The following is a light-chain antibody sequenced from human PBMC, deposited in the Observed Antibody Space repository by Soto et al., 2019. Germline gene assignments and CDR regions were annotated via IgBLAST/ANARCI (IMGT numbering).Light chain of an antibody. CDR3: LQDYSFPLT. Sequence: AIQMTQSPSSLSASVGGRVTITCRASQGIRDALGWYQQKPGKAPKLLIYDASSLQSGVPSRFSGSGSGSLFTLTISSLQPEDFATYYCLQDYSFPLTFGGGTKVDIK. CDR1: QGIRDA. V-gene: IGKV1-6*01. J-gene: IGKJ4*01. CDR2: DAS.